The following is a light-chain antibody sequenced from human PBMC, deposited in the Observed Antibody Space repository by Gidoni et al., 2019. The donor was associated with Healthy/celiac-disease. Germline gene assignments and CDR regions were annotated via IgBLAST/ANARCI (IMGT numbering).Light chain of an antibody. CDR1: QSLLHSNGYNY. J-gene: IGKJ2*01. Sequence: DIVMTQSPLSLPVTPGEPASISCRSSQSLLHSNGYNYLDWYLQKPGQSPQLLIYLGSNRASGVPDRFSGSGSGTEFTLKISRVEAEDVGVYYCMQALQTPPYTFXXXTKLEIK. CDR2: LGS. V-gene: IGKV2-28*01. CDR3: MQALQTPPYT.